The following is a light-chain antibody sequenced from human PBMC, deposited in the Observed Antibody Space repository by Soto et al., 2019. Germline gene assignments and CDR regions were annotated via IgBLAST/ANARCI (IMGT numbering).Light chain of an antibody. CDR2: EVT. CDR3: CSYARSHYV. CDR1: NIYVGSYNL. V-gene: IGLV2-23*02. J-gene: IGLJ1*01. Sequence: QSVLTQPASVSWSPGQSFTISCTGTNIYVGSYNLVSWYQQHPGTALKLMISEVTKRPSGASNRFSGSKSGNTASLIISGLQAEDEADYYCCSYARSHYVFGTGTKVTVL.